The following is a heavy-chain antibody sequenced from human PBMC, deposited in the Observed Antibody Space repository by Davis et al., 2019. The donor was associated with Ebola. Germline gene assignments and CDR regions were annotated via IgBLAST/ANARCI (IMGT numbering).Heavy chain of an antibody. J-gene: IGHJ6*02. D-gene: IGHD2-2*01. CDR3: ARGGYCSSTSCYGYYYYGMDV. V-gene: IGHV4-4*02. CDR2: IYHSGST. CDR1: GGSISSSNW. Sequence: SETLSLTCAVSGGSISSSNWWSWVRQPPGKGLEWIGEIYHSGSTNYNPSLKSRVTISVDKSKNQFSLKLSSVTAADTPVYYCARGGYCSSTSCYGYYYYGMDVWGQGTTVTVSS.